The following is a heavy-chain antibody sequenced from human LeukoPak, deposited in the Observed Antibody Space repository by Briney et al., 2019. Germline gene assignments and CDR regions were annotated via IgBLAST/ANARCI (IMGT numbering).Heavy chain of an antibody. Sequence: GRSLRLSCAASGFTFSSYGMHWVRQAPGKGLEWVAVTWYDGSNKYYVDSVQGRFTISRDNSKNTLYLQMSSLRAEDTAVYYCARGDYYDSSGYYLPDAFDIWGQGTMVTVSS. CDR3: ARGDYYDSSGYYLPDAFDI. CDR1: GFTFSSYG. J-gene: IGHJ3*02. V-gene: IGHV3-33*01. CDR2: TWYDGSNK. D-gene: IGHD3-22*01.